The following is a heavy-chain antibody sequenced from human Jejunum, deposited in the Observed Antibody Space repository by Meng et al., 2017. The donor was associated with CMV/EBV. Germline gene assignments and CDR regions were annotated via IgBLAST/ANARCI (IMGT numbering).Heavy chain of an antibody. V-gene: IGHV1-69*04. J-gene: IGHJ6*02. Sequence: YHRYAITWVRQAPGHGLEWMGRIIPVLGIANYAQRFQGRVTIIADTSTDKSTSTAYMELSSLRSEDTAVYYCARVGTIFSYAMDVWGQGTTVTVSS. CDR1: YHRYA. D-gene: IGHD2/OR15-2a*01. CDR3: ARVGTIFSYAMDV. CDR2: IIPVLGIA.